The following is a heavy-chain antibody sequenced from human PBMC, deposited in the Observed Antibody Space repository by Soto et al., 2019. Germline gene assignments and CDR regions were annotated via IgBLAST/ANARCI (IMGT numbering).Heavy chain of an antibody. V-gene: IGHV2-5*02. D-gene: IGHD6-13*01. CDR2: LYWDDDK. J-gene: IGHJ4*02. CDR3: VQRDGMGGNSWLPGH. Sequence: QITLKESGPTLVKPTQTLTLTCTFSGFSLSTSEVGVGWIRQPPGKALEWLALLYWDDDKRYNPSLKSRLTIXXDXSXXQVVLPLTNMDPVDTATYYCVQRDGMGGNSWLPGHWGQGTLVTVSS. CDR1: GFSLSTSEVG.